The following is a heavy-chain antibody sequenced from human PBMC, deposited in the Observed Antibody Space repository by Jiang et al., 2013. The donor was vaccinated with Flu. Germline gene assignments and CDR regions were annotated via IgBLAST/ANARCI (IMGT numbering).Heavy chain of an antibody. Sequence: SISSSNWWSWVRQPPGKGLEWIGEIYHSGSTNYNPSLKSRVTISVDKSKNQFSLKLSSVTAADTAVYYCARDLEGMDDYGDYGDNYWGQGTLVTVSS. CDR2: IYHSGST. CDR3: ARDLEGMDDYGDYGDNY. J-gene: IGHJ4*02. D-gene: IGHD4-17*01. V-gene: IGHV4-4*02. CDR1: SISSSNW.